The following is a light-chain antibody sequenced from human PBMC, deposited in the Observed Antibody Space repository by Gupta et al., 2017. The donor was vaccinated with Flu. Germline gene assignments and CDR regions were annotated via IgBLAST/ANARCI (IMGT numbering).Light chain of an antibody. V-gene: IGLV1-47*01. CDR3: AAWDDSLNGPV. CDR1: SFNIGSNS. CDR2: RSD. J-gene: IGLJ1*01. Sequence: AELTLQPSASGTPGQRVTISCSGSSFNIGSNSVHWYQQVPGTAPKLLIFRSDQRPSGVPDRFSGSGPGTSASLAISGLRSEDEADYYCAAWDDSLNGPVFGTGTKVTVL.